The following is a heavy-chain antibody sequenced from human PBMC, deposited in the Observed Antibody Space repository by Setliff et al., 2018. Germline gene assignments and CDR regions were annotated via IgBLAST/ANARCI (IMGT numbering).Heavy chain of an antibody. Sequence: GASVKVSCKASGYTFTSYYMHWVRQAPGQGLEWMGCINPNSGDTTFAQKFQGRVTITRDTSNSTDYMDHSRLTSEDTAVYHCARESVEMTTSTRSGFDYWGQGTLVTVSS. V-gene: IGHV1-2*02. CDR1: GYTFTSYY. CDR3: ARESVEMTTSTRSGFDY. J-gene: IGHJ4*02. CDR2: INPNSGDT. D-gene: IGHD4-17*01.